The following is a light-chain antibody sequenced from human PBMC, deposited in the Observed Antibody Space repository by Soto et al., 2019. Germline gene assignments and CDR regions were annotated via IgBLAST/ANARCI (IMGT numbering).Light chain of an antibody. Sequence: QSVRTQPPWASGTPGQRVTISCSGSSSSIGINTVNWYQQLPGTAPKLLIYSNSQRPSGVPDRFSGSKSGTSASLAISGLQSEDEADYYCSAWDDSQNGPVFGGGTKVTVL. V-gene: IGLV1-44*01. CDR3: SAWDDSQNGPV. J-gene: IGLJ3*02. CDR2: SNS. CDR1: SSSIGINT.